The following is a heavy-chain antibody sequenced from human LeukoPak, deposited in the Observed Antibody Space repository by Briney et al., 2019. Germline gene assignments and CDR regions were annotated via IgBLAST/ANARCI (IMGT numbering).Heavy chain of an antibody. V-gene: IGHV3-33*06. D-gene: IGHD3-22*01. CDR3: AKDRDGYDSSEIDY. CDR2: IWYDGSNK. Sequence: GGSLRLSCAASGFTFSSYGMRWVRQAPGKGLEWVAVIWYDGSNKYYADSVKGRFTISRDNSKNTLYLQMNSLRAEDTAVYYCAKDRDGYDSSEIDYWGQGTLVTVSS. CDR1: GFTFSSYG. J-gene: IGHJ4*02.